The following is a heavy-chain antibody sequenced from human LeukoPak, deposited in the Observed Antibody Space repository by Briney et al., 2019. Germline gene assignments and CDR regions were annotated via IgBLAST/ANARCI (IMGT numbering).Heavy chain of an antibody. D-gene: IGHD3-3*01. CDR2: INHSGST. J-gene: IGHJ3*02. Sequence: SETLSLTCAVYGGSFSGHYWSWIRQPPGKGLEWIGEINHSGSTNYNPSLKSRVTISVDTSKNQFSLKLSSVTAADTAVYYCARVRNSDDAFDIWGQGTMVTVSS. CDR1: GGSFSGHY. CDR3: ARVRNSDDAFDI. V-gene: IGHV4-34*01.